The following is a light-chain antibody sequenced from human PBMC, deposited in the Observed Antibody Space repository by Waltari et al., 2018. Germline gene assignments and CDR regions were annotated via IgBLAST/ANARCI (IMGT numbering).Light chain of an antibody. Sequence: SYVLTQTPSVSVAPGQTAKITRGGTNIRSKSVHWYQQRPGQAPVMVLYDDTHRPSEIPERFSGSNSGNTATLTVSRVEAGDEADYYCQVWDSSRDHVVFGGGTKLTVL. CDR1: NIRSKS. CDR3: QVWDSSRDHVV. J-gene: IGLJ2*01. V-gene: IGLV3-21*02. CDR2: DDT.